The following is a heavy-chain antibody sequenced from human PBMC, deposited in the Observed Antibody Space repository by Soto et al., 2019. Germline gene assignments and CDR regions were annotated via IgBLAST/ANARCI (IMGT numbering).Heavy chain of an antibody. V-gene: IGHV3-48*02. CDR2: ISGSSSII. CDR3: AKEADTERRYWYPMAV. Sequence: VGSLRFSCAASGFTFKRYSMNWVSQAPGKGVEGVSYISGSSSIIKYADSVKGRFTISRDNAKESLYLQMNSLRDEDTAVYYCAKEADTERRYWYPMAVGGQGTTVTVAS. CDR1: GFTFKRYS. D-gene: IGHD2-8*02. J-gene: IGHJ6*02.